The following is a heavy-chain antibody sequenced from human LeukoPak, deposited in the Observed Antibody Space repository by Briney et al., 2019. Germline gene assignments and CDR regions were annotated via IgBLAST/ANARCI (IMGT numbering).Heavy chain of an antibody. V-gene: IGHV4-31*03. CDR1: GAPINSGGYY. D-gene: IGHD2-21*01. Sequence: KPSQTLSLTCTVTGAPINSGGYYWTWIRQFPGRGLEYIGYVFYHGNNYYNPSLQSRISMSVDTSKNQFSLTLTSVTAADTALSXXXXXPMIKNWGGFDIWGQGIMVTVS. CDR2: VFYHGNN. J-gene: IGHJ3*02. CDR3: XXXPMIKNWGGFDI.